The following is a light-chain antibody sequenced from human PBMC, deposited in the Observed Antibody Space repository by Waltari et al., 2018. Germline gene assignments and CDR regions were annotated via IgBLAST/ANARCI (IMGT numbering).Light chain of an antibody. V-gene: IGLV3-10*01. CDR1: ALPNKY. J-gene: IGLJ3*02. CDR3: YTTDYTGNYWV. Sequence: SYELTQPPSVSVSPGHTARITCSGEALPNKYAYWYRQKSGQAPVLVIYEDTKRPSGIPERFSASNPGEVATLTITGAQVEDEADYYCYTTDYTGNYWVFGGGTKLTVL. CDR2: EDT.